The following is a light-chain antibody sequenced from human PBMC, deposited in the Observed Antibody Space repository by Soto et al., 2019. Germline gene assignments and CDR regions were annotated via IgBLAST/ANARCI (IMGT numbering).Light chain of an antibody. CDR3: QQYGSSPT. CDR1: QSVSYY. V-gene: IGKV3-20*01. J-gene: IGKJ5*01. Sequence: EIVLTQSPGTLSLSPGERATLSCRASQSVSYYLAWYQQKPGQAPRLLIYDASSRATGVPDRFSGSGSGTDFTLTISRLEPEDFAVYYCQQYGSSPTFGQGTRLEIK. CDR2: DAS.